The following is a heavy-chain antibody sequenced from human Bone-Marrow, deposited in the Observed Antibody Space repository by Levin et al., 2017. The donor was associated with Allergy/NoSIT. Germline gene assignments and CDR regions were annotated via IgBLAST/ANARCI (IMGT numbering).Heavy chain of an antibody. Sequence: LSLTCAASGFTFNKFGMNWVRRAPGKGLEWVSSISSSSSHVYYADSVKGRFTISRDNAKNSLYLQMNSLRVEDTAVYYCARDRTYGILRNYGMDVWGQGTTVTVSS. J-gene: IGHJ6*02. CDR2: ISSSSSHV. V-gene: IGHV3-21*01. CDR3: ARDRTYGILRNYGMDV. D-gene: IGHD4-17*01. CDR1: GFTFNKFG.